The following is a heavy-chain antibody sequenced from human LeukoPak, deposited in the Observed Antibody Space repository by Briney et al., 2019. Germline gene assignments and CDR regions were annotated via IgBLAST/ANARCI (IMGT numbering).Heavy chain of an antibody. CDR1: GYSFTSYW. Sequence: GESLKIPCYGSGYSFTSYWIVWVRQMPGKGLEWMVIIYPGGSDTRFSPSFQGQGTISADKYISTAYLQWSSLKASYTAMYDCERWYCSSTSCWIDAFDIWGQGTMVTVSS. V-gene: IGHV5-51*01. D-gene: IGHD2-2*01. CDR3: ERWYCSSTSCWIDAFDI. J-gene: IGHJ3*02. CDR2: IYPGGSDT.